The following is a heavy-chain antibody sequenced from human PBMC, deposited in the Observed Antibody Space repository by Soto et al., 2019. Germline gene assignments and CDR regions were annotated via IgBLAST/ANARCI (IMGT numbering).Heavy chain of an antibody. D-gene: IGHD3-10*01. V-gene: IGHV3-23*01. CDR1: RFTFRNYG. CDR2: ISPTGEQR. Sequence: VSLRLSCAASRFTFRNYGMSWVRQGPGKGLEWVSGISPTGEQRFYVDSVKGRFFISRDNSQNTLSLEMSNLRADDTAVYYCAKRYGSGSYRDFNSYYGMDIWGQGTSVTAP. CDR3: AKRYGSGSYRDFNSYYGMDI. J-gene: IGHJ6*02.